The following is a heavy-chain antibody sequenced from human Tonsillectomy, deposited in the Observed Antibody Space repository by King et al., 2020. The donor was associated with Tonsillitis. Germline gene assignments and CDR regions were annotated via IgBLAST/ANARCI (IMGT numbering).Heavy chain of an antibody. CDR1: GYTFSDYY. J-gene: IGHJ4*02. D-gene: IGHD3-10*02. CDR3: ARVLFGDDLVY. CDR2: INPNNRDT. V-gene: IGHV1-2*02. Sequence: QVQLVESGAEVKKPGASVKVSCQASGYTFSDYYLHWVRQAPGQGLEGLGWINPNNRDTNYSQKFQGRVTVTADTSTTTAYMELSGLKYDDTAIYYCARVLFGDDLVYWGQGTLVTVSS.